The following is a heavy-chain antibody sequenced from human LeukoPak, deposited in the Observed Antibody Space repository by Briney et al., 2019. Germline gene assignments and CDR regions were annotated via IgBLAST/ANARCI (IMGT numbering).Heavy chain of an antibody. Sequence: GGSLRLSCAASGFTFSGFSMNWVRQAPGKGLEWVAHIKGDGSQKYYVDSVKGRFTISRDNAKTSLYLQMDSLRAEDTAVYYCARNRGWLQFDYWGQGTLVTVSS. CDR2: IKGDGSQK. CDR3: ARNRGWLQFDY. CDR1: GFTFSGFS. D-gene: IGHD5-12*01. V-gene: IGHV3-7*03. J-gene: IGHJ4*02.